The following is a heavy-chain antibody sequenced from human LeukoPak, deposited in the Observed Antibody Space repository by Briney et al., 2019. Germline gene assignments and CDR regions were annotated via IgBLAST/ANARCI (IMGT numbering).Heavy chain of an antibody. CDR2: ISPDASNI. V-gene: IGHV3-30*03. Sequence: PGGSLRLSCAASGFTFNNYGIHWVRQAPGKGLEWMSFISPDASNIYYADSVKGRFTISRDNSRNTLSLQMNSLRPEDTAVYYCAREGHGGYDGERGGAFDIWGQGTTVTVSS. D-gene: IGHD3-10*01. CDR3: AREGHGGYDGERGGAFDI. J-gene: IGHJ3*02. CDR1: GFTFNNYG.